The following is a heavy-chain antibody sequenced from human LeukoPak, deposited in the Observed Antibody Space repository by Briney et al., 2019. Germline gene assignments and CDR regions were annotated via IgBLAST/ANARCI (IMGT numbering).Heavy chain of an antibody. CDR1: GFTFSNFW. J-gene: IGHJ4*02. Sequence: PGGSLRLSCAASGFTFSNFWMHWVRQAPGKGLVWVSRINTDGTITSYADSVKGRFTISRGNAKNTLYLQMSSLRAEDTAVYYCLGYDSSGYYHYWGQGTLVTVSS. CDR2: INTDGTIT. CDR3: LGYDSSGYYHY. D-gene: IGHD3-22*01. V-gene: IGHV3-74*01.